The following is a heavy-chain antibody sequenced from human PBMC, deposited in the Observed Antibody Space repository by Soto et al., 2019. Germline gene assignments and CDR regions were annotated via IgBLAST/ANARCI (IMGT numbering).Heavy chain of an antibody. D-gene: IGHD1-7*01. J-gene: IGHJ4*02. CDR1: GGTFSSYA. Sequence: QVQLVQSGAEVKKPGSSVKVSCKASGGTFSSYAISWVRQAPGQGLEWMGGIIPIFGTANYAQKFPGRVTITVDESTSTAYMELSSLRSEDTAVYYCARGSWAGTTACYFDYWGQGTLVTVSS. CDR3: ARGSWAGTTACYFDY. V-gene: IGHV1-69*01. CDR2: IIPIFGTA.